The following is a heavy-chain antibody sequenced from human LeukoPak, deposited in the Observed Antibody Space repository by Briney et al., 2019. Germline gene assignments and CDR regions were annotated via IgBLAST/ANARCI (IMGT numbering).Heavy chain of an antibody. J-gene: IGHJ3*02. CDR3: ARPETQYSSGLDGFDI. CDR2: INSDGSRT. V-gene: IGHV3-74*01. CDR1: GFTFSSYS. Sequence: PGGSLRLSCAASGFTFSSYSINWVRQAPGKGLVWVSRINSDGSRTTYADSVKGRFTISRDNAKNTLYLQMNSLRTEDTAVYYCARPETQYSSGLDGFDIWGQGTMVTVSS. D-gene: IGHD6-19*01.